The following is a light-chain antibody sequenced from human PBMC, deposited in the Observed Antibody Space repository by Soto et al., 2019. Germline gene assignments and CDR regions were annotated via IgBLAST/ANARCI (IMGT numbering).Light chain of an antibody. Sequence: QSVLTQPASVSGSPGQSITVSCTGTSSDIGFYNYVSWYQQHPGKAPKLIIYEVSNPPSEVSNRFSGSKSGNTASLTVSGLQAEDEADYYCASFTTTSTRVFGTGTKVTVL. CDR1: SSDIGFYNY. J-gene: IGLJ1*01. V-gene: IGLV2-14*01. CDR3: ASFTTTSTRV. CDR2: EVS.